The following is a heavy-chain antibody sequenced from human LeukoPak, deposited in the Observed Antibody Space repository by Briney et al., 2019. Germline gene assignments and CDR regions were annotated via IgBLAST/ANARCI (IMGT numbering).Heavy chain of an antibody. CDR3: ARESKGCYYDSSGYFSKDDAFDI. CDR2: INTNTGNP. Sequence: ASVRVSCKASGYTFTSYAMNWVRQAPGQGLEWMGWINTNTGNPTYAQGFTGRSVFSLDTSVSTAYLQISSLKAEDTAVYYCARESKGCYYDSSGYFSKDDAFDIWGQGTMVTVSS. J-gene: IGHJ3*02. CDR1: GYTFTSYA. D-gene: IGHD3-22*01. V-gene: IGHV7-4-1*02.